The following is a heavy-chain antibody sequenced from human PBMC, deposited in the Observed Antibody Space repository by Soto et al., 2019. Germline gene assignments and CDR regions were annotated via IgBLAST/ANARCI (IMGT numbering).Heavy chain of an antibody. CDR3: VRDQKYFRVNGNWFDS. Sequence: AAVKVSCKASGYTSADFGISGVLQSPGQGLEWMGWVSGNNGASNPAPKVQGRITMTLDTSTGVSYMALRSLRSDDTAIYYCVRDQKYFRVNGNWFDSWGQGTLVTVSS. D-gene: IGHD2-2*01. CDR1: GYTSADFG. V-gene: IGHV1-18*04. J-gene: IGHJ5*01. CDR2: VSGNNGAS.